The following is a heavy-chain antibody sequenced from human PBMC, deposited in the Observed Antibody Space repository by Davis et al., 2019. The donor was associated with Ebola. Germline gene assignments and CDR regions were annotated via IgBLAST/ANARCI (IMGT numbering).Heavy chain of an antibody. CDR1: GNSFNSHW. CDR3: ARQGTTSWDS. CDR2: IFTGDSDT. D-gene: IGHD2-2*01. V-gene: IGHV5-51*01. J-gene: IGHJ4*02. Sequence: KVSCKDSGNSFNSHWIGWVRQLPGKGLEWMGVIFTGDSDTRYSPSFQGQVTISADKSIRTAYLYWNSLKASDTATYYCARQGTTSWDSWGQGTLVTVSS.